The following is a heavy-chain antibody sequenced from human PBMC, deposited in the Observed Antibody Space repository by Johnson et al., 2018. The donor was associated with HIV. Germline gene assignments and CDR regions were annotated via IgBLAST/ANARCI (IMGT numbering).Heavy chain of an antibody. CDR1: GFTFSSYA. J-gene: IGHJ3*02. CDR3: ARGDYVYMDYSAFDI. Sequence: QVQLVESGGGVVQPGRSLRLSCAASGFTFSSYAMHWVRQAPGKGLEWVAVISYDGSNKYYADSVKGRFTISRDNSKNTLYLQMNSLRAEDTAVYYCARGDYVYMDYSAFDIWGQGTMVTVSS. CDR2: ISYDGSNK. V-gene: IGHV3-30*04. D-gene: IGHD5/OR15-5a*01.